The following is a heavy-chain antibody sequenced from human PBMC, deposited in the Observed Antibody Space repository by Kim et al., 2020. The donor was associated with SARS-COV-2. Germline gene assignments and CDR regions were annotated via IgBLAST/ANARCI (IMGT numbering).Heavy chain of an antibody. Sequence: GGSLRLSCAASGFTFSSSAVSWVRQAPGKGLEWVSTVSGSGPDTYYADSVKGRFTISRDNSKNTLYLQMNSLRVEDTAVYYCAKGDCDSIKSYTVYHWGRGALGTVSS. V-gene: IGHV3-23*01. CDR1: GFTFSSSA. CDR3: AKGDCDSIKSYTVYH. D-gene: IGHD3-22*01. CDR2: VSGSGPDT. J-gene: IGHJ5*02.